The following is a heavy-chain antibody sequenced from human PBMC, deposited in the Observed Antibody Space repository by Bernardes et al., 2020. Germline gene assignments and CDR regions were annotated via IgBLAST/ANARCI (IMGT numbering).Heavy chain of an antibody. D-gene: IGHD3-10*01. V-gene: IGHV1-2*04. J-gene: IGHJ3*02. Sequence: ASVKVSCKASGYTFTGYYMHWVRQAPGQGLEWMGWINPNSGGTNYAQKFQGWVTMTRDTSISTAYMELSRLRSDDTAVYYCARDIPITMVQGVISGDAFDIWGQGTMVTVSS. CDR3: ARDIPITMVQGVISGDAFDI. CDR1: GYTFTGYY. CDR2: INPNSGGT.